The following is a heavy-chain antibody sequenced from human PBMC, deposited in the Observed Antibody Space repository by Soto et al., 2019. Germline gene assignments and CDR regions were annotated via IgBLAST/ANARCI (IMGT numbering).Heavy chain of an antibody. CDR3: ANEPLP. Sequence: QVQLQESGPGLVKPSQTLSLTCSVSGGSISNDYYCWNWIRQHTGKGLEGIGYISYSGSTYYNPSLSNRVTISVDTSKTPSSPTLSSVTAEDTYVYYCANEPLPWGQGTLVTVSS. V-gene: IGHV4-31*03. CDR1: GGSISNDYYC. CDR2: ISYSGST. J-gene: IGHJ4*02.